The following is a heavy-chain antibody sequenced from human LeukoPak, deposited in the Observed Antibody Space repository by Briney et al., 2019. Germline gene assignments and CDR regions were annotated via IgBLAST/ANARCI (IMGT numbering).Heavy chain of an antibody. J-gene: IGHJ4*02. CDR1: GFTFSPYS. D-gene: IGHD4-17*01. V-gene: IGHV3-48*04. CDR3: ARGSVGDYLRFDY. Sequence: GGSLRLSCVVSGFTFSPYSMNWVRQAPGKGLEWVAYISGRTSTIYYADSVKGRFTISRDNAKNSLYLQMNSLRAEDTAVYYCARGSVGDYLRFDYWGQGTLVTVSS. CDR2: ISGRTSTI.